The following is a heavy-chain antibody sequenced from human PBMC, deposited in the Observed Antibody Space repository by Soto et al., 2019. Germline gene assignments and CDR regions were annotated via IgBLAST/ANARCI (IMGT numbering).Heavy chain of an antibody. CDR2: INSDGSST. J-gene: IGHJ3*02. CDR3: ARSRVVTPRGGFNI. CDR1: GFTFSSYW. Sequence: GSLRFSCAASGFTFSSYWMHWVRQGPGKRPVGVARINSDGSSTDYADSVQGRFTISRDNAKNTLYLQMNSLRAEDTAVYYCARSRVVTPRGGFNIWGQGTLVTVSS. V-gene: IGHV3-74*01. D-gene: IGHD2-21*02.